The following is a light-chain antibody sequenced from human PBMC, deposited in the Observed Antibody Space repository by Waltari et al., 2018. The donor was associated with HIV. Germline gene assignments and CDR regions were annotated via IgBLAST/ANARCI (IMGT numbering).Light chain of an antibody. V-gene: IGLV6-57*03. CDR3: QSYHTDIPVI. J-gene: IGLJ2*01. Sequence: NFMLTQPHSVSESPGKTVTISCTRSSGSIASNFVQWFQQRPGSAPITVIFEDNKTPSGVPGRFSGSIDKSSNSASLTISGLETEDEADYYCQSYHTDIPVIFGGGTRLTVL. CDR2: EDN. CDR1: SGSIASNF.